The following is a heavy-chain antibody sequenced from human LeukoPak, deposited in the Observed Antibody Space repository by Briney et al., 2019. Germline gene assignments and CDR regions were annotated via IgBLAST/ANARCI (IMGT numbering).Heavy chain of an antibody. CDR2: ISAYNGNT. CDR3: ARDYDSSGFLSGFAEYFQH. V-gene: IGHV1-18*01. D-gene: IGHD3-22*01. CDR1: GYTFTSYG. Sequence: GASVKVSCKASGYTFTSYGISWVRQAPGQGLEWMGWISAYNGNTRYAQKLQGRVTMTTDSSTSTAYMELSRLRSDDTAVYYCARDYDSSGFLSGFAEYFQHWGQGTLVTVSS. J-gene: IGHJ1*01.